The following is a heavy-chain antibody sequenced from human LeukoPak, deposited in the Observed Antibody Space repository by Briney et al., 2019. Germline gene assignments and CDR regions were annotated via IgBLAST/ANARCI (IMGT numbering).Heavy chain of an antibody. J-gene: IGHJ4*02. CDR1: GGSISSGGYS. CDR3: ARSKRFLEWFPGFDY. D-gene: IGHD3-3*01. CDR2: IYYSGST. Sequence: PSETLSLTCAVSGGSISSGGYSWSWIRQPPGKGLEWIGYIYYSGSTYYNPSLRSRVTISVDTSKNQFSLKLSSVTAADTAVYYCARSKRFLEWFPGFDYWGQGTLVTVSS. V-gene: IGHV4-30-2*05.